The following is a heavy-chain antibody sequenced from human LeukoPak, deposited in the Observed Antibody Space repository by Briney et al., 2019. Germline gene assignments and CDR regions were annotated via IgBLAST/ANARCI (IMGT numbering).Heavy chain of an antibody. V-gene: IGHV4-34*01. CDR3: ARGRTQQNLLDY. J-gene: IGHJ4*02. CDR1: GGSFSGYY. D-gene: IGHD1-14*01. CDR2: INHSGST. Sequence: KSSETLSLTCAVYGGSFSGYYWSWIRQPPGKGLEWIGEINHSGSTNYNPSLKSRVTISIDTSKNQFSLKVSFVTAADTAVYYCARGRTQQNLLDYWGQGTLVTVSS.